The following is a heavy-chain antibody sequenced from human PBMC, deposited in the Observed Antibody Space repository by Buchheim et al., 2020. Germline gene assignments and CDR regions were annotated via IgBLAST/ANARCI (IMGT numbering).Heavy chain of an antibody. V-gene: IGHV3-23*01. CDR2: ISGSGGST. D-gene: IGHD4-23*01. CDR3: AKDLGGNSRYYYYYMDV. J-gene: IGHJ6*03. CDR1: GFTFSSYA. Sequence: EVQLLESGGGLVQPGGSLRLSCAASGFTFSSYAMSWVRQAPGKGLEWVSAISGSGGSTYYADSVKGRFTISRANSKNTLYLQMNSLGAEDTAVYYCAKDLGGNSRYYYYYMDVWGKGT.